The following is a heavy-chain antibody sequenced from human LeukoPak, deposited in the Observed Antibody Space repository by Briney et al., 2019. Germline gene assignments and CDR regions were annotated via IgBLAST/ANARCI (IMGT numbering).Heavy chain of an antibody. CDR2: IYYSGST. CDR3: ARADYCGGDCVDAFDI. V-gene: IGHV4-30-4*08. J-gene: IGHJ3*02. CDR1: GGSISSGDYY. D-gene: IGHD2-21*01. Sequence: SETLSLTCTVSGGSISSGDYYWSWIRQPPGKGLEWIGYIYYSGSTYYNPSLKSRVTISVDTSKNQFSLKLSSVTAADTAVYYCARADYCGGDCVDAFDIWGRGTMVTVSS.